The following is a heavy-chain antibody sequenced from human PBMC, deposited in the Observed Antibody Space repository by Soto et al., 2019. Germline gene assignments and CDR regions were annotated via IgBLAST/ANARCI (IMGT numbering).Heavy chain of an antibody. CDR2: VYYTRST. CDR3: ASARWDY. Sequence: SETLSLTCAVSGGSFNSNYWSWVRQPPGKGLEWIGEVYYTRSTNYNPSLKSRVTISADTSQKQFSLKLTSVTAADTARYYCASARWDYWGQGTLVTVSS. V-gene: IGHV4-34*01. J-gene: IGHJ4*02. CDR1: GGSFNSNY.